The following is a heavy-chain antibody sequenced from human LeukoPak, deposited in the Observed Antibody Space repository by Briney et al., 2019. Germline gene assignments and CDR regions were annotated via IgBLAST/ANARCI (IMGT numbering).Heavy chain of an antibody. J-gene: IGHJ6*02. CDR3: AKAVTPGSYYLGMDV. D-gene: IGHD3-22*01. Sequence: GGSLRLSCAASGFTFSSYAMSWVRQAPGKGLEWVSGISGSGASTYYADSVKGRFTISRDNSKNTLYLQMNSLRAEDTAVYYCAKAVTPGSYYLGMDVWGQGTTVTVSS. V-gene: IGHV3-23*01. CDR2: ISGSGAST. CDR1: GFTFSSYA.